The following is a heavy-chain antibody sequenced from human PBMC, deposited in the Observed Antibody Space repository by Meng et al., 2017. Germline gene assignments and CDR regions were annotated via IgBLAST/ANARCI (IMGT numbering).Heavy chain of an antibody. Sequence: LQRSGPARVNPSGTLSPTGRLVDGSSSSSTCWRWARQPPGKGLEWIGEIYHSGSTNYNPSLKSRVTISVDKSKNQFSLKLSSVTAADTAVYYCARARLLWFGGAVWFDPWGQGTLVTVSS. V-gene: IGHV4-4*02. CDR3: ARARLLWFGGAVWFDP. J-gene: IGHJ5*02. CDR2: IYHSGST. CDR1: DGSSSSSTC. D-gene: IGHD3-10*01.